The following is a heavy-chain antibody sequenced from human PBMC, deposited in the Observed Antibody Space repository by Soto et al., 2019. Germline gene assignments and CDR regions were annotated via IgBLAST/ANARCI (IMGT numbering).Heavy chain of an antibody. CDR3: ARGVMGVAYYGMDV. CDR1: GFTFTTYA. CDR2: IYTSGVP. Sequence: EVQLLESGGGLVQPGGSLRLSCAASGFTFTTYAMSWVRQAPGKGLEWVSGIYTSGVPKYADYVQGRFTISREDSKSTLNLQMNSLRAEGTAVYYWARGVMGVAYYGMDVWGQGTTVTVSS. J-gene: IGHJ6*02. D-gene: IGHD3-3*01. V-gene: IGHV3-23*05.